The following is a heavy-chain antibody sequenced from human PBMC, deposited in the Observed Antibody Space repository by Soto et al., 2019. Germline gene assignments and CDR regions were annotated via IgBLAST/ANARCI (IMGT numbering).Heavy chain of an antibody. J-gene: IGHJ6*02. CDR1: GFTFSSYS. D-gene: IGHD5-12*01. Sequence: GGSLRLSCAASGFTFSSYSMNWVRQAPGKGLEWVSYISSSSSTIYYADSVKGRFTISRDNAKNSLYLQMNSLRDEDTAVYYCARDREGWLQSSYGMDVWGQGTTVTVSS. CDR2: ISSSSSTI. CDR3: ARDREGWLQSSYGMDV. V-gene: IGHV3-48*02.